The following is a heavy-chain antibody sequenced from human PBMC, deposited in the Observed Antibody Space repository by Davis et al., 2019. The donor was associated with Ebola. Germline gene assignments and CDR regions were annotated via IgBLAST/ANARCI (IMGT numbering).Heavy chain of an antibody. V-gene: IGHV1-8*01. J-gene: IGHJ6*02. CDR1: GYTFTSYD. Sequence: ASVKVSCKASGYTFTSYDINWVRQATGQGLEWMGWMNPNSGNTGYAQKFQGRVTMTRNTSISTAYMELSSLRSEDTAVYYCARGGYYYYGMDVWGQGTTVTVSS. CDR2: MNPNSGNT. CDR3: ARGGYYYYGMDV.